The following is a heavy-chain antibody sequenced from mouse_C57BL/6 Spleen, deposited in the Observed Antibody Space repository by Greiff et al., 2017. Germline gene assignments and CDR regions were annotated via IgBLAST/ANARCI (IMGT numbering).Heavy chain of an antibody. D-gene: IGHD2-4*01. Sequence: VQLQQSGPGLVKPSQSLSLTCSVTGYSITSGYYWNWIRQFPGNKLEWMGYISYDGSNNYNPSLKNRISITRDTSKNQFFLKLNSVTTEDTATYYCARWGDYDDAAYAMDYWGQGTSVTVSS. CDR1: GYSITSGYY. CDR2: ISYDGSN. V-gene: IGHV3-6*01. CDR3: ARWGDYDDAAYAMDY. J-gene: IGHJ4*01.